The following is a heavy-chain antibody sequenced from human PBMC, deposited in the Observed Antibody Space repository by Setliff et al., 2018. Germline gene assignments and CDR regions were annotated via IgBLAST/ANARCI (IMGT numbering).Heavy chain of an antibody. J-gene: IGHJ5*02. D-gene: IGHD3-3*01. CDR1: GFTFRSFW. V-gene: IGHV3-7*01. Sequence: AGGSLRLSCAASGFTFRSFWMGWVRQAPGKGLEYAANLNQEGSAKFYVDSVKGRFTISRDNAKNSLYLQMNSLRAEDTAVYYCTRDVYDFRTGEADPWGQGARVTVSS. CDR3: TRDVYDFRTGEADP. CDR2: LNQEGSAK.